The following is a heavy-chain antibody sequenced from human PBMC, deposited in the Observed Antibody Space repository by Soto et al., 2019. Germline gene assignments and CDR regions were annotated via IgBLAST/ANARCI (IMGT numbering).Heavy chain of an antibody. CDR2: ISGSGDST. CDR3: AKDHQYSPVWFGAYDAFDI. CDR1: GFTFSSYA. V-gene: IGHV3-23*01. D-gene: IGHD3-10*01. J-gene: IGHJ3*02. Sequence: PGGSLRLSCAASGFTFSSYAMSWVRQAPGKGLEWVSAISGSGDSTYYADSVKGRFTISRANSKNTLYLQMNSLRAEDTAVYYWAKDHQYSPVWFGAYDAFDIWGQGKMVTVSS.